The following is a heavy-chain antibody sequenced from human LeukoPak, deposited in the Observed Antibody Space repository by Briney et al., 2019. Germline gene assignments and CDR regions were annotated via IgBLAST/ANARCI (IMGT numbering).Heavy chain of an antibody. Sequence: PGGSLRLSCAASGFTFGTYAMSWVRQAPGKGLEWVSAISAGGGSTFYADSVKGRFTISRDNSKNTLYLQMNSLRAEDTAVYYCAQEVRGPGDYWGQGTLVTVSS. J-gene: IGHJ4*02. CDR1: GFTFGTYA. D-gene: IGHD3-10*01. CDR3: AQEVRGPGDY. V-gene: IGHV3-23*01. CDR2: ISAGGGST.